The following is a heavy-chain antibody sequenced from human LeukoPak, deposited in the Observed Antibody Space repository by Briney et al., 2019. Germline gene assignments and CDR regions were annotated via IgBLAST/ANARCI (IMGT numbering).Heavy chain of an antibody. V-gene: IGHV4-4*07. CDR3: AREGTGSGTYFDF. CDR1: GGSISRYY. D-gene: IGHD3-10*01. Sequence: SETLSLTCTVSGGSISRYYWSWIRQPAGKGLECIGRIFTSGCTNYNPSLKRRVAMSVDTSKNKLQFYMKLNSVTDADTAVYYCAREGTGSGTYFDFWGQGTLVTVSS. J-gene: IGHJ4*02. CDR2: IFTSGCT.